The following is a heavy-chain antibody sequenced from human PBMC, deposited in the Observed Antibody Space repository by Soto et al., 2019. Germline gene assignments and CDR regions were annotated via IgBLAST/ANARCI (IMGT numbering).Heavy chain of an antibody. V-gene: IGHV3-33*01. CDR3: ATRGDYYDSSGYELYYYGMDV. J-gene: IGHJ6*02. D-gene: IGHD3-22*01. CDR2: IWYDGSNK. CDR1: GFPFSSYG. Sequence: SLRLSCAASGFPFSSYGMHWVRQAPGKGLEWVAVIWYDGSNKYYADSVKGRFTISRDNSKNTLYLQMNSLRAEDTAVYYCATRGDYYDSSGYELYYYGMDVWGQGTTVTVSS.